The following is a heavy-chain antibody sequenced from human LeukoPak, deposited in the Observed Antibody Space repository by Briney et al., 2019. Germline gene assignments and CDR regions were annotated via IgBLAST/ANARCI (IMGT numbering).Heavy chain of an antibody. V-gene: IGHV3-15*01. J-gene: IGHJ4*02. Sequence: GGSLRLSCAASGFTFSNAWMSWVRQAPGKGLEWVGRIKSKTDGGTTDYAAPVKGRFTISRDDSKNTLYLQMNSLKTEDTAVYYCTSLVYYYDSSGYYFWGQGTLVTVSS. CDR3: TSLVYYYDSSGYYF. D-gene: IGHD3-22*01. CDR2: IKSKTDGGTT. CDR1: GFTFSNAW.